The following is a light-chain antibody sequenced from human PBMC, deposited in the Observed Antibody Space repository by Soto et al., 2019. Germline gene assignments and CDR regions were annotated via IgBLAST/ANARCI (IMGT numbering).Light chain of an antibody. CDR1: SSDVGGYNY. CDR3: SSYSSGNTFVL. V-gene: IGLV2-14*01. J-gene: IGLJ2*01. Sequence: QSALTQPASVSGSPGQSITISCTGTSSDVGGYNYVSWYQQHPGKAPKLMIYEVINRPSGVSNRFSGSKSGNTASLTISGIQAEDEADYYCSSYSSGNTFVLFGGGTKVTVL. CDR2: EVI.